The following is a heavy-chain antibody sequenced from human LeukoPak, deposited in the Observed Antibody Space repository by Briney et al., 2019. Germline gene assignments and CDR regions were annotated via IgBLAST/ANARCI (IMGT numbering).Heavy chain of an antibody. J-gene: IGHJ5*02. CDR1: GGSISSYY. CDR3: ARGDIVVVPAALRFDP. V-gene: IGHV4-59*01. Sequence: SETLSLTCTVSGGSISSYYWSWIRQPPGKGLEWIGYIYYSGSTNYNPSLKSRVTISVDTSQNQFSLKLSSVTAADTAVYYCARGDIVVVPAALRFDPWGQGTLVTVSS. D-gene: IGHD2-2*01. CDR2: IYYSGST.